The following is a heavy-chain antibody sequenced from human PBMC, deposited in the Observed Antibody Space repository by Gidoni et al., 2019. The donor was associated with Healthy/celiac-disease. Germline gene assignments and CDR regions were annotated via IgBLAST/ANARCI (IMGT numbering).Heavy chain of an antibody. CDR1: GFTFSSYA. D-gene: IGHD3-3*01. Sequence: QVQLVESGGGVVQPGRALRLSCAAAGFTFSSYAMHWVRQAPGKGLEWVAVISYDGSNNYYADSVKCRFTISRDNSKNTLYLQMNSLRAEDTAVYYCASQGTYYDFWSGYLDYWGQGTLVTVSS. CDR2: ISYDGSNN. CDR3: ASQGTYYDFWSGYLDY. V-gene: IGHV3-30-3*01. J-gene: IGHJ4*02.